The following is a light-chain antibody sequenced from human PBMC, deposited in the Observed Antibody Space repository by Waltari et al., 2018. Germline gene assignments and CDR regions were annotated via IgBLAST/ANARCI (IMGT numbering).Light chain of an antibody. CDR3: QLRIKWPPEIT. CDR2: DTS. J-gene: IGKJ5*01. CDR1: QSVDSY. Sequence: EIVLTQSPVTLSLSPGETPTLSCRASQSVDSYLAWYQQKRGQPPRLLIYDTSNRATGIPARFSGSGSGTDFTLTISSLEPDDFAVYFCQLRIKWPPEITFGQGTRLEIK. V-gene: IGKV3-11*01.